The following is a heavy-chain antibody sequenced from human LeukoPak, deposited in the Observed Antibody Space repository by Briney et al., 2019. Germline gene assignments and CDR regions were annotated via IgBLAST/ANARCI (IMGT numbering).Heavy chain of an antibody. V-gene: IGHV3-23*01. Sequence: PGGSLRLSCAASGFPFSSYAMTWVRQAPGKGLEWVSTINVRGDSTYYADSVKGRFTISRDNSKNTLYLQMNSLRAEDTAVYYCANHGDYYDSSGYSYFDYWGQGTLVTVSS. CDR3: ANHGDYYDSSGYSYFDY. D-gene: IGHD3-22*01. CDR1: GFPFSSYA. J-gene: IGHJ4*02. CDR2: INVRGDST.